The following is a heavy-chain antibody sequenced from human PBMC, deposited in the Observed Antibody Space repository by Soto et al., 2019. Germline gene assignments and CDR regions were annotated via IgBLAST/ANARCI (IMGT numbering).Heavy chain of an antibody. CDR3: ARGTTCSGGSCYPGMIDY. J-gene: IGHJ4*02. CDR2: IYHSGST. D-gene: IGHD2-15*01. CDR1: GGSISSSNW. V-gene: IGHV4-4*02. Sequence: SETLSLTCAVSGGSISSSNWWSWVRQPPGKGLEWIGEIYHSGSTNYNPSLKSRVTISVDKSKNQFSLKLSSVTATDTAVYYCARGTTCSGGSCYPGMIDYWGQGTLVTVSS.